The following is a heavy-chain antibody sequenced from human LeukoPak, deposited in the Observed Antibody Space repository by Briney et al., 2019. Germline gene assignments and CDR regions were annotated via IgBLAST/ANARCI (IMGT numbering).Heavy chain of an antibody. V-gene: IGHV4-34*01. CDR3: ARDCSSTSCYWGLYYYYYGMDV. Sequence: SETLSHTCAVYGGSFSGYYWSWIRQPPGKGLEWIGEINHSGSTNYNPSLKSRVTISVDTSKNQFSLKLSSVTAADTAVYYCARDCSSTSCYWGLYYYYYGMDVWGQGTTVTVSS. CDR2: INHSGST. J-gene: IGHJ6*02. CDR1: GGSFSGYY. D-gene: IGHD2-2*01.